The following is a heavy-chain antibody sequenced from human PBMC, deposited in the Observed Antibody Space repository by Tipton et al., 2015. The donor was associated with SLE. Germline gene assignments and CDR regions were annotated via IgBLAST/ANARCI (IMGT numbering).Heavy chain of an antibody. Sequence: QSGAEVKKPGESLKISCKGSGYSFTSYWIGWVRQMPGKGLEWMGIIYPGDSDTRYSPSFQGQVTISADTTISTAYLQWSSLKASDTALFYCARRYSWYYFDFWGQGTLVTVSS. D-gene: IGHD6-13*01. J-gene: IGHJ4*02. CDR2: IYPGDSDT. CDR1: GYSFTSYW. V-gene: IGHV5-51*03. CDR3: ARRYSWYYFDF.